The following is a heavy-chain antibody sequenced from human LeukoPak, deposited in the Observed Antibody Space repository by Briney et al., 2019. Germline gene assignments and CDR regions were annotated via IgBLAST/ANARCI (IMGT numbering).Heavy chain of an antibody. V-gene: IGHV1-69*05. CDR2: IIPIFGTA. CDR1: GYRFKSYG. D-gene: IGHD2-8*01. Sequence: GASVKVSCKISGYRFKSYGISWVRQAPGQGLEWMGGIIPIFGTANYAQKFQGRVTITTDESTSTAYMELSSLRSEDTAVYYCARDGEYCTNGVCYNWFDPWGQGTLVTVSS. J-gene: IGHJ5*02. CDR3: ARDGEYCTNGVCYNWFDP.